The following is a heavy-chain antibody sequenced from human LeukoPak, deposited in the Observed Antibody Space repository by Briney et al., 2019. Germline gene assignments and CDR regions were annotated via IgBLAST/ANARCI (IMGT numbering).Heavy chain of an antibody. J-gene: IGHJ4*02. Sequence: GASLKISCKASGYSFTSYWTGWVRQMPGKRLEWMGIIYPGDSDTRYSPSFQGQVTISADKSINTAYLQRSSLKASDTAIYYCARRGEAMDPFDYWGQGTLVTVSS. CDR3: ARRGEAMDPFDY. D-gene: IGHD5-18*01. CDR2: IYPGDSDT. V-gene: IGHV5-51*01. CDR1: GYSFTSYW.